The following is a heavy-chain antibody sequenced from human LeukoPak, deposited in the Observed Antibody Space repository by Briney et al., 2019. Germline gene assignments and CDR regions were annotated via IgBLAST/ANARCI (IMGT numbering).Heavy chain of an antibody. CDR1: GGSISSGGYS. V-gene: IGHV4-30-2*01. J-gene: IGHJ4*02. Sequence: PSETLSLTCAVSGGSISSGGYSWSWIRQPPGKGLEWIGYIYHSGSTYYNPSLKSRVTISVDRSKNQFSLKLSSVTAADTAVYYCARESPPVAARRSPFDYWGQGTLVTVSS. D-gene: IGHD6-6*01. CDR2: IYHSGST. CDR3: ARESPPVAARRSPFDY.